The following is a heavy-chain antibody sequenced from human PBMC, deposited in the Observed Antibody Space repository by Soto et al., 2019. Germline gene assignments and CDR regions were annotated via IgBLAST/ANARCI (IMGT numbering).Heavy chain of an antibody. CDR1: GFSFNTYT. Sequence: EVQLVESGGGLVQPGGSLRLSCAASGFSFNTYTMNWVRQAPGKGLEWVSYISSSSSAIYYADSVKGRFTISRDNAKNSLYLQMNSLRDEDTALYYCTSWFTGGIWGQGTLVTVSS. CDR3: TSWFTGGI. CDR2: ISSSSSAI. D-gene: IGHD1-1*01. J-gene: IGHJ4*02. V-gene: IGHV3-48*02.